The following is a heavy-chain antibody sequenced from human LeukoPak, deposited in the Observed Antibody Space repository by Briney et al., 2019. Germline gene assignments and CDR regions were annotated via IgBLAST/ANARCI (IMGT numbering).Heavy chain of an antibody. D-gene: IGHD6-25*01. CDR1: GGSIRSHY. J-gene: IGHJ5*02. V-gene: IGHV4-59*08. CDR3: AKVLTAAGLDL. CDR2: IYHSGST. Sequence: SETLSLTCSVSGGSIRSHYWSWIRQPPGKGLEWIGSIYHSGSTDYNPSLKSRVTISVGTSKNQFSLKVSSVTAADTAFYYCAKVLTAAGLDLWGQGILVTVSS.